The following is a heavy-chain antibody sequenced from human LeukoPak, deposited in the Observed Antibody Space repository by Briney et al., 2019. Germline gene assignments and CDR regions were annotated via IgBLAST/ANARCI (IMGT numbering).Heavy chain of an antibody. CDR3: AKDGSWGYSSGWVAIDY. J-gene: IGHJ4*02. CDR1: GGTFSSYA. D-gene: IGHD6-19*01. V-gene: IGHV1-69*13. Sequence: SVKVSCKASGGTFSSYAISWVRQAPGQGLEWMGGIIPIFGTANYAQKFQGRVTITADESTSTAYMELSSLRAEDTAVYYCAKDGSWGYSSGWVAIDYWGQGTLVTVSS. CDR2: IIPIFGTA.